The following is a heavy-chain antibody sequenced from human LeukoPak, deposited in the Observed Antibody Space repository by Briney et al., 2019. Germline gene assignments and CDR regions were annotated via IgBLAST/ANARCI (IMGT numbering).Heavy chain of an antibody. Sequence: SETLSLTCTVSGDSMKSYYWTWIRQPPGKGLECLGYIYYTGSTNYNPSLKSRVTISVDTSKNQFSLKLSSVTAADTAVYYCAKEREYCSSGSCHYDLDVWGQGTTVTVSS. CDR1: GDSMKSYY. CDR2: IYYTGST. CDR3: AKEREYCSSGSCHYDLDV. D-gene: IGHD2-15*01. V-gene: IGHV4-59*01. J-gene: IGHJ6*02.